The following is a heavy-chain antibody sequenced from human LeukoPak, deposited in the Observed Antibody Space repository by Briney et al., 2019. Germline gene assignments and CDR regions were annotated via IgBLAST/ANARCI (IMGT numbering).Heavy chain of an antibody. D-gene: IGHD2-15*01. CDR3: ARDVLPAYSDY. J-gene: IGHJ4*02. V-gene: IGHV3-48*03. CDR2: ISSSGNTI. CDR1: ACTFSSYE. Sequence: PGGTLTLSRVPSACTFSSYEMTRVSQAPGQGLEGVSYISSSGNTIYYADSVRGRFTISRDNAKNSLYLQMNSLIAEDTAVYYCARDVLPAYSDYWGQGTLVTVSS.